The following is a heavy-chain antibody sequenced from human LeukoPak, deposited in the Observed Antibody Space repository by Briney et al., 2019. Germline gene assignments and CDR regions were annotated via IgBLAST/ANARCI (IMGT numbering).Heavy chain of an antibody. V-gene: IGHV3-74*01. J-gene: IGHJ4*02. Sequence: PGGSLRLSCAASGFTFSSYWMHWVRQAPGKGLVWVSRINNEGSSTTYADSVEGRFTISRDNAENTLYLQMNSLRAEDTAVYYCSRGGDRSFDNWGQGTLVTVSS. CDR2: INNEGSST. CDR1: GFTFSSYW. D-gene: IGHD3-10*01. CDR3: SRGGDRSFDN.